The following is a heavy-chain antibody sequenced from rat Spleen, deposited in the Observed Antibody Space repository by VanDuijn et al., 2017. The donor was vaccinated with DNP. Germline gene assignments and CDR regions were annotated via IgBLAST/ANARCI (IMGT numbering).Heavy chain of an antibody. CDR2: ITGGGGTT. CDR1: GFTFSYYW. D-gene: IGHD1-12*02. Sequence: EVQLVESGGDLVQPGRSLKLSCVASGFTFSYYWMAWIRQVQGKGLEWIASITGGGGTTSYPDSVKGRFTISRDDAKNTLSLQMNSLRSEDTATYYCARVGDYHDGGDGDVLDVWGQGTSVTVSS. CDR3: ARVGDYHDGGDGDVLDV. J-gene: IGHJ4*01. V-gene: IGHV5-31*01.